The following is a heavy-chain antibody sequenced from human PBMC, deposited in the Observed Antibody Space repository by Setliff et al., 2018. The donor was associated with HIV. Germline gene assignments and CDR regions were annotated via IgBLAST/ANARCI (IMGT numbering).Heavy chain of an antibody. J-gene: IGHJ3*02. D-gene: IGHD1-26*01. CDR3: ARDRPRGGGSLDAFDI. CDR2: ISSSSYYI. V-gene: IGHV3-21*01. CDR1: GFTFSGYA. Sequence: GGSLRLSCAASGFTFSGYALHWVRQSPGKGPEWVSSISSSSYYIYYADSVKGRFTISRDNAKNSLYLQMNSLRAEDTAVYYCARDRPRGGGSLDAFDIWGQGTMVTVSS.